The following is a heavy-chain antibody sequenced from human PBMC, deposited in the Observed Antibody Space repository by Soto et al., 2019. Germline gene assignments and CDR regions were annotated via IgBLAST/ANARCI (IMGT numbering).Heavy chain of an antibody. CDR2: ISSSSSYI. J-gene: IGHJ3*02. CDR1: GFTFSSYS. V-gene: IGHV3-21*06. Sequence: EVQLVESGGGLVKPGGSLRLSCAASGFTFSSYSMNWVRQAPGKGLEWVSSISSSSSYIYYADSVKGRFTISRDNAKNSLYLQMKRLRAEDTAVYYCARVSHSYYYDFWSAQGIDAFDIWGQGTMVTVSA. D-gene: IGHD3-3*01. CDR3: ARVSHSYYYDFWSAQGIDAFDI.